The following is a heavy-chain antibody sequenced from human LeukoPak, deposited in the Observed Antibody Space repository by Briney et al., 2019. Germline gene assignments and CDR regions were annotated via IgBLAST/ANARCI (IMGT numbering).Heavy chain of an antibody. Sequence: GSLRLSCAASGFTLSSYGMHWVRQAPGKGLEWVSYISSSSSTIYYADSVKGRFTISRDNAKNSLYLQMNSLRAEDTAVYYCARSYGEYYYYMDVWGKGTTVTVSS. CDR1: GFTLSSYG. D-gene: IGHD4-17*01. CDR2: ISSSSSTI. J-gene: IGHJ6*03. V-gene: IGHV3-48*01. CDR3: ARSYGEYYYYMDV.